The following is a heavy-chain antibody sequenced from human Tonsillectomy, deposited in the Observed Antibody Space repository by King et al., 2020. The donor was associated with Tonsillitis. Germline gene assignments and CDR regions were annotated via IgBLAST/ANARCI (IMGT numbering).Heavy chain of an antibody. CDR1: GLPFSDYW. V-gene: IGHV3-74*01. Sequence: VQLVESGGGLVQPGGSLRLACAASGLPFSDYWMHWVRQGPGKGLVWVSRINTAGSTADYAESVKGRFTNSRDNAKSTLYPQMNSLRAGDTAMYYCAREKSGVQLALHSWGQGTLVTVSS. CDR2: INTAGSTA. CDR3: AREKSGVQLALHS. J-gene: IGHJ4*02. D-gene: IGHD6-6*01.